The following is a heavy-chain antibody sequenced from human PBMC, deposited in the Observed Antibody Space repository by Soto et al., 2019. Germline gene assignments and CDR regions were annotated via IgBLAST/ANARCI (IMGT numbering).Heavy chain of an antibody. CDR1: GFTFSRYW. CDR2: IKQDGSEK. Sequence: GGSLRLSCAASGFTFSRYWMSWVRQAPGKGLEWVANIKQDGSEKYYVDSVKGRFTISRDNAKNSLYLQMNSLGAEDRAVYYCARDLSSSWYWDAFDIWGQGTMVTVSS. D-gene: IGHD6-13*01. J-gene: IGHJ3*02. V-gene: IGHV3-7*05. CDR3: ARDLSSSWYWDAFDI.